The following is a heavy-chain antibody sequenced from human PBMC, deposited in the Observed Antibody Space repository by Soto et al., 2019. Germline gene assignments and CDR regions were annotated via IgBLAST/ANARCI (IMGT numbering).Heavy chain of an antibody. CDR1: GGSISSYY. CDR2: IYYSGNT. V-gene: IGHV4-59*08. CDR3: ARRYGYSFDY. D-gene: IGHD1-1*01. J-gene: IGHJ4*02. Sequence: QVQLQESGPGLVKPSETLSLTCTVSGGSISSYYWSWIRQPPGKGLEWIGYIYYSGNTNYNPSLKSRVTISADTSKNQFSLKLSSVTAADTAVYYCARRYGYSFDYWGQGTLVTVSS.